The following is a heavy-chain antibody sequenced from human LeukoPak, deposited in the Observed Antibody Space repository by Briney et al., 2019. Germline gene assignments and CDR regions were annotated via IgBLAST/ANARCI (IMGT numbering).Heavy chain of an antibody. CDR3: ARDRLYYDSSGYYYYYMDV. CDR2: VIPIFGTA. V-gene: IGHV1-69*05. CDR1: GGTFSSYA. D-gene: IGHD3-22*01. Sequence: ASVKVSCKASGGTFSSYAISWVRQAPGQGLEWMGRVIPIFGTANYAQKFQGRATITTDESTSTAYMELSSLRSEDTAVYYCARDRLYYDSSGYYYYYMDVWGKGTTVTVSS. J-gene: IGHJ6*03.